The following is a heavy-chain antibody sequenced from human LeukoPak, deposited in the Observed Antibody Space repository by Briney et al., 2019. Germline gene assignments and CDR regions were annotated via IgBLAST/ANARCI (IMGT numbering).Heavy chain of an antibody. J-gene: IGHJ5*02. V-gene: IGHV4-39*01. CDR2: IYYSGST. Sequence: PSETLSLTCTVSGGSISSSSYYWGWIRQPPGKGLEWIGSIYYSGSTYYNPSLKSRVTISVDTSKNQFSLKLSSVTAADTAVYYSARQPIWFGESPVDPWGQGTLVTVSS. CDR1: GGSISSSSYY. D-gene: IGHD3-10*01. CDR3: ARQPIWFGESPVDP.